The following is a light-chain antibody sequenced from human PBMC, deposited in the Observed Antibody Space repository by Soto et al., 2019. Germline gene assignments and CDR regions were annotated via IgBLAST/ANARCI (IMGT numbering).Light chain of an antibody. CDR2: EVS. V-gene: IGLV2-14*01. CDR1: SSDVGGSNY. J-gene: IGLJ1*01. CDR3: SSYTSSSTPLYV. Sequence: QSALTQPASVSGSPGQSITISCTGTSSDVGGSNYVSWYQQHPGKAPKLMIYEVSNRPSGVSNRFSGSKSGNTASLTISGLQAEDEADYYCSSYTSSSTPLYVFGTGTKLTVL.